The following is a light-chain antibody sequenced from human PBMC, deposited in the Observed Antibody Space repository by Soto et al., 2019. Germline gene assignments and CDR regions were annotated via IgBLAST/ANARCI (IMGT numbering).Light chain of an antibody. CDR1: QSVSSY. CDR2: DAS. Sequence: EIVLTQSPVTLSLSPGDRATLSCRASQSVSSYLAWYQQKPGQAPRLLIYDASNRVTGIPPRFSGSGSGTDFTLIISSLEHEDFAVSYCQQRSNWPSITFGQGTRLEIK. V-gene: IGKV3-11*01. CDR3: QQRSNWPSIT. J-gene: IGKJ5*01.